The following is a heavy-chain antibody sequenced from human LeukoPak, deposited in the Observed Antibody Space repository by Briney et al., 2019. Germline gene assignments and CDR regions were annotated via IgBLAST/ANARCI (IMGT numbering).Heavy chain of an antibody. CDR3: ARGFSGVVARD. CDR2: IYYSGST. V-gene: IGHV4-61*01. J-gene: IGHJ4*02. D-gene: IGHD2-15*01. Sequence: SETLSLTCTVSGGSVSSGIYYWSWIRQPPGKGLEYIGYIYYSGSTTYNPSLKSRVTMSLDTSKNQFFLNLNSLTAADTAVYYCARGFSGVVARDWGQGTLVTVSS. CDR1: GGSVSSGIYY.